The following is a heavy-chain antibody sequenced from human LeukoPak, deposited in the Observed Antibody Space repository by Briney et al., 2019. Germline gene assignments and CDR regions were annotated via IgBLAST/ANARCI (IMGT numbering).Heavy chain of an antibody. V-gene: IGHV4-59*12. Sequence: SETLSLTCTVSGGSISSYYWSWIRQPPGKGLEWIGYIYSSGTTNYNPSLKSRVTMSVDTSKNQFSLKLSSVTAADTAVYYCARDQGILTGYPYYYYYMDVWGKGTTVTISS. J-gene: IGHJ6*03. CDR1: GGSISSYY. CDR2: IYSSGTT. D-gene: IGHD3-9*01. CDR3: ARDQGILTGYPYYYYYMDV.